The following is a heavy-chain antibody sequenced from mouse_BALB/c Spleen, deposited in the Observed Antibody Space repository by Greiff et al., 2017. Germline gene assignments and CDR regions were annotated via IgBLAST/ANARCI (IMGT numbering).Heavy chain of an antibody. CDR1: GYTFTSYY. V-gene: IGHV1S56*01. CDR3: AREGALLRPAMDY. CDR2: IYPGNVNT. D-gene: IGHD1-2*01. Sequence: QVQLQQSGPEVMKHGASVRISCKASGYTFTSYYIHWVKQRPGQGLEWIGWIYPGNVNTKYNEKFKGKATLTADKSSSTAYMQLSSLTSEDSAVYFCAREGALLRPAMDYWGQGTSVTVSA. J-gene: IGHJ4*01.